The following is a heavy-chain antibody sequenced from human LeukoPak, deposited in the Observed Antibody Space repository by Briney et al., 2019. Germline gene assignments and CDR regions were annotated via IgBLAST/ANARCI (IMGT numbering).Heavy chain of an antibody. V-gene: IGHV4-34*01. Sequence: PSETLSLTCAVYGGSFSGYYWSWIRQPPGKGLEWIGEINHSGSTNYNPSLKSRVTISVDTSKNQFSLKLSSVTAADTAVYYCARDRGVSSYDFWSGYFNWFDPWGQGTLVTVSS. CDR2: INHSGST. CDR3: ARDRGVSSYDFWSGYFNWFDP. D-gene: IGHD3-3*01. J-gene: IGHJ5*02. CDR1: GGSFSGYY.